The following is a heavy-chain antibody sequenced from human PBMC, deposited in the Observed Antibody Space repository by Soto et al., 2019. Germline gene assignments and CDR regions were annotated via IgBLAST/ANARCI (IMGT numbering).Heavy chain of an antibody. D-gene: IGHD6-19*01. Sequence: QVQLVQSGAEVKKPGASVKVSCKASGYTFTSYYMHWVRQAPGQGLEWMGIINPSGGSTSYAQKFQGRVTMTRDTSTSTVYRELSSLRSEDTAVYYCARDRGSSGWYLDFDYWGQGTLVTVSS. CDR1: GYTFTSYY. J-gene: IGHJ4*02. CDR3: ARDRGSSGWYLDFDY. CDR2: INPSGGST. V-gene: IGHV1-46*03.